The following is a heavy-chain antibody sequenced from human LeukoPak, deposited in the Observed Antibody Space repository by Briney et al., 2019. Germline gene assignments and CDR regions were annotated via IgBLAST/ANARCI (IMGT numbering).Heavy chain of an antibody. CDR1: GGTFSSYA. V-gene: IGHV1-69*13. J-gene: IGHJ4*02. CDR2: IIPIFGTA. D-gene: IGHD3-10*01. CDR3: ARAFYGSGSYFDY. Sequence: GSSVNVSCKACGGTFSSYAISWVRQAPGHGLEWMGGIIPIFGTANYAQKLQGRVTITADESTSTAYMELSSLRSEDTAVYYCARAFYGSGSYFDYWGQGTLVTVSS.